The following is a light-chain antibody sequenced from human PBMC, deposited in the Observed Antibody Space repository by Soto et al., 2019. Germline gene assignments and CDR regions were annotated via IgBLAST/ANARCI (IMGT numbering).Light chain of an antibody. J-gene: IGKJ1*01. CDR2: GAS. Sequence: VLTHSPGTLSLSVLQMATLSCSSSQTVSGDYLAWYQQKSGQAPRLLIYGASSRATDIPDRFSGSGSGMDFALTISRLEPEDFAVYYCQKYGDSSITFGQGTKVDIK. CDR3: QKYGDSSIT. CDR1: QTVSGDY. V-gene: IGKV3-20*01.